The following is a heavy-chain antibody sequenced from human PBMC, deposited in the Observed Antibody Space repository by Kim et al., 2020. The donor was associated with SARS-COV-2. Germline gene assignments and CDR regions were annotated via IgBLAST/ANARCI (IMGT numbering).Heavy chain of an antibody. Sequence: GGSLRLSCAASGFTFSSYGMHWVRQAPGKGLEWVAVISYDGSNKYYADSVKGRFTISRDNSKNTLYLQMNSLRAEDTAVYYCAKAGPMDMDVWGKGTTVTVSS. CDR2: ISYDGSNK. V-gene: IGHV3-30*18. CDR3: AKAGPMDMDV. J-gene: IGHJ6*03. CDR1: GFTFSSYG.